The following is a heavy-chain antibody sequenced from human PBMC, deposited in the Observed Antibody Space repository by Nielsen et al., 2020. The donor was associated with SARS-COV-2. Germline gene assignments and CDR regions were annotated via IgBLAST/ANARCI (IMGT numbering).Heavy chain of an antibody. CDR2: IIPFFRST. D-gene: IGHD6-19*01. V-gene: IGHV1-69*13. Sequence: SVKVSCKVSGYTLTELSMHWVRQAPGQGLDWMGGIIPFFRSTNYARKFQGRITITADESTSTLYMELSSLRSEDTAVYYCARGGYSSGWYNNWFDPWGQGTLVTVSS. J-gene: IGHJ5*02. CDR1: GYTLTELS. CDR3: ARGGYSSGWYNNWFDP.